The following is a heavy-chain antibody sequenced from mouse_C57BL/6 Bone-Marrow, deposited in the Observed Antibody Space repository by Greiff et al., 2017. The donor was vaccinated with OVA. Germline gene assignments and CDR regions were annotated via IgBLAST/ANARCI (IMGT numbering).Heavy chain of an antibody. D-gene: IGHD2-4*01. CDR2: IDPSDSYT. Sequence: QVQLQQPGAELVMPGASVKLSCKASGYTFTSYWMHWVKQRPGQGLEWIGEIDPSDSYTNYNQKFKGKSTLTVDKSSSTAYMQLSSLTSEDSAVYYCARGIYYDYDEAMDYWGQGTSVTVSS. CDR1: GYTFTSYW. V-gene: IGHV1-69*01. J-gene: IGHJ4*01. CDR3: ARGIYYDYDEAMDY.